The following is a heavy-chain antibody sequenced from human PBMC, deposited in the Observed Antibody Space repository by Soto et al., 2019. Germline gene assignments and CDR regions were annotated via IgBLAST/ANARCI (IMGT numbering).Heavy chain of an antibody. CDR3: ARTYSSSYDCFDY. CDR2: ISSSSSYI. J-gene: IGHJ4*02. Sequence: EVQLVESGGGLVKPGGSLRLSCAASGFTFSSYSMNWVRQAPGKGLEWVSSISSSSSYIYYADSVKGRFTISRDNAKNSRYLQIKSLRAEDTAVYYWARTYSSSYDCFDYWGQGTLGTVSS. D-gene: IGHD6-6*01. CDR1: GFTFSSYS. V-gene: IGHV3-21*01.